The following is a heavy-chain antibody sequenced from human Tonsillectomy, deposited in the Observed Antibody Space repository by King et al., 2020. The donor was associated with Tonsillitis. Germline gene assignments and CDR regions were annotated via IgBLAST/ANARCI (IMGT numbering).Heavy chain of an antibody. CDR2: IRYDGNTE. J-gene: IGHJ3*02. V-gene: IGHV3-30*02. CDR3: AKEGTEDFGNNFGAFDI. Sequence: VQLVESGGGVVQPGGSLRLSCAASGFTLTTYGMHWVRQAPGKGLEWVAFIRYDGNTEYNEDFVKGRFTISRDNSKNTLYLQMNSLRAEDTAVYYCAKEGTEDFGNNFGAFDIWGQGTMVTVSS. D-gene: IGHD2-8*02. CDR1: GFTLTTYG.